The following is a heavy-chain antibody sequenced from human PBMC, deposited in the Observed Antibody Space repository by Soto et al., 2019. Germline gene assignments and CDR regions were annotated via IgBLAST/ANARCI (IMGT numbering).Heavy chain of an antibody. CDR3: ARASVPAAMNY. Sequence: SETLSLTCTVSGGSISSYYWSWVRQPPGKGLEWIGYIYYSGSTNYNPSLKSRVTISVDTSKNQFSLKLSSVTAADTAVYYCARASVPAAMNYWGQGTLVTVSS. CDR1: GGSISSYY. J-gene: IGHJ4*02. V-gene: IGHV4-59*01. D-gene: IGHD2-2*01. CDR2: IYYSGST.